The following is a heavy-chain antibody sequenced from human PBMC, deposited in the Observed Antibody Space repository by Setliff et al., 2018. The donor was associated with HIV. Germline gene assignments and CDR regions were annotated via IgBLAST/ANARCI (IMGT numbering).Heavy chain of an antibody. CDR1: GYTFISYG. Sequence: GASVKVSCKASGYTFISYGISWVRQAPGQGLEWMGWISPYNGHTHYAQKVQGRVTMTRDTFTSTAYMELRSLRSDDTAVYYGARDAARRAAADTPVWFDPWGQGTLVTVSS. V-gene: IGHV1-18*01. CDR3: ARDAARRAAADTPVWFDP. J-gene: IGHJ5*02. D-gene: IGHD6-13*01. CDR2: ISPYNGHT.